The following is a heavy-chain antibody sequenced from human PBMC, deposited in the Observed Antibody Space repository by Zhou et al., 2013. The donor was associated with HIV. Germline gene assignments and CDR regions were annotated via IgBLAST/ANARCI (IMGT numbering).Heavy chain of an antibody. CDR1: GYSFTSYG. D-gene: IGHD4-4*01. CDR3: ARAYSTAWYGGGFYYMDV. Sequence: QVQLVQSGGEVKKPGASVTVSCKASGYSFTSYGISWVRQAPGQGLEWVGWISALDDNTHYGEKVADRVLLTTDRSTNTAYMKLTSLKVDDTALYYCARAYSTAWYGGGFYYMDVWGKGTTVTVSS. V-gene: IGHV1-18*01. CDR2: ISALDDNT. J-gene: IGHJ6*04.